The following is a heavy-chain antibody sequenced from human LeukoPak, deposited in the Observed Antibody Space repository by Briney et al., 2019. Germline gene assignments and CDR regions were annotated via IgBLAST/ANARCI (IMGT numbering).Heavy chain of an antibody. J-gene: IGHJ4*02. D-gene: IGHD3-10*01. Sequence: GGSLRLSCAASGFTFSSYSMNWVRQAPGKGLEWVSSISSSSSYIYYADSVKGRFTISRDNAKNSLYLQMNSLRAEDTAVYYCARDSRFGDVWGADIDYWGQGTLVTVSS. CDR1: GFTFSSYS. V-gene: IGHV3-21*01. CDR3: ARDSRFGDVWGADIDY. CDR2: ISSSSSYI.